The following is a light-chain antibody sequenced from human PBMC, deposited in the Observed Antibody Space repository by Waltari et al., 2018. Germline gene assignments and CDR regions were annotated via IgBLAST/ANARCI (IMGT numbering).Light chain of an antibody. CDR1: QNIRSNC. V-gene: IGKV3-20*01. CDR2: DAS. Sequence: EIVLTQSPGTLSLSPGERATLSCRASQNIRSNCLAWYQQKPGQAPRPLIYDASTRATGIPDRFSGSGSGTDFTLTISRLEPEDFAVYYCQQYGSSPFIFGPGTKEDIK. CDR3: QQYGSSPFI. J-gene: IGKJ3*01.